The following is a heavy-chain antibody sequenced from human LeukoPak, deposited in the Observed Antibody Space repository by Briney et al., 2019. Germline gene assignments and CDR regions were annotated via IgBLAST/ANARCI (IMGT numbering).Heavy chain of an antibody. CDR2: ISTYNGHT. D-gene: IGHD1-26*01. J-gene: IGHJ5*02. CDR1: GYTFTSYG. V-gene: IGHV1-18*01. CDR3: ARDHAAGWELPLNWFDP. Sequence: AASVKVSCKASGYTFTSYGINRVRQAPGQGLEWMGWISTYNGHTNYAQKFQGRVTMTTDTSTSTASMELRSLRSDDTAVYYCARDHAAGWELPLNWFDPWGQGTLVTVSS.